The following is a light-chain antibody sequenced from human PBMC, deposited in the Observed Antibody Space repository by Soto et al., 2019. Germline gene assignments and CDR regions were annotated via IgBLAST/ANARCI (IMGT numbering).Light chain of an antibody. CDR3: SSYAGNNNVV. J-gene: IGLJ3*02. CDR2: EVN. Sequence: QSALTQPPSASGSPGQSVTISCTGTSSDVGGYNYVSWYQKHPDKAPKRMIYEVNKRPSGVPDRFSGSKSGNTASLTVSGLQAEDEADYYCSSYAGNNNVVFGGGTKLTVL. V-gene: IGLV2-8*01. CDR1: SSDVGGYNY.